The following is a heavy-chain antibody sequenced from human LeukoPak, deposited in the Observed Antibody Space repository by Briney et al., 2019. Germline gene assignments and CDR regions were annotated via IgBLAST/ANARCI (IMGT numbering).Heavy chain of an antibody. Sequence: PGGSLRLSCAASGFTFSSYAMSWVRQAPGKGLEWVSAISGSGGSTYYADSVKGRFTISRDNSKNTLYLQMNSLRAEDTAVYYRAKGYGSVTRPYYFDYWGQGTLVTVSS. D-gene: IGHD3-10*01. CDR2: ISGSGGST. CDR1: GFTFSSYA. J-gene: IGHJ4*02. V-gene: IGHV3-23*01. CDR3: AKGYGSVTRPYYFDY.